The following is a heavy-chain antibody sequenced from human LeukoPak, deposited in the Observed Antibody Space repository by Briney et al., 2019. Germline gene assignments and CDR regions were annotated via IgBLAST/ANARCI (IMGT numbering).Heavy chain of an antibody. Sequence: GGSLRLSCAASGFSFSVYAMNWVRQAPGKGLEWVSSFGGSGGGPWHAASVKGRFSISRDNSKNTLYLQMSSLSDEDTALYYCAKARGATVNDPADYWGQGILVTVSS. D-gene: IGHD1-26*01. V-gene: IGHV3-23*01. CDR2: FGGSGGGP. J-gene: IGHJ4*02. CDR3: AKARGATVNDPADY. CDR1: GFSFSVYA.